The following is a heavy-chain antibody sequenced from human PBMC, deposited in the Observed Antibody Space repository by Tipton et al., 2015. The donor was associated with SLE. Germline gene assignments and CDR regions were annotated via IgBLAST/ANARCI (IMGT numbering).Heavy chain of an antibody. CDR1: GDSMSSGGYY. CDR3: ARGRTHLDY. J-gene: IGHJ4*02. CDR2: IYYSGNT. Sequence: TLSLTCTVSGDSMSSGGYYWSWIRHHPGKGLEWIGYIYYSGNTFYNPSLKSRITISIDTSKNQFSLKLTSVTAADTAVYYCARGRTHLDYWGQGTLVTVSS. V-gene: IGHV4-31*03.